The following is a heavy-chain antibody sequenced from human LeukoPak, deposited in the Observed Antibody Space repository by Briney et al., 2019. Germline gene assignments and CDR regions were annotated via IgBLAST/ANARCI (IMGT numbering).Heavy chain of an antibody. CDR1: DYTFTSYG. J-gene: IGHJ4*02. Sequence: ASVKVSCKASDYTFTSYGISWVRQAPGQGLEWMGWISPYSDNTNYAQNLQGRVTMTTDTSTSTAYMGLRSLTSDDTAMYYCARGGPFSIAAARVYYFDYWGQGTLVTVSS. CDR3: ARGGPFSIAAARVYYFDY. CDR2: ISPYSDNT. V-gene: IGHV1-18*01. D-gene: IGHD6-13*01.